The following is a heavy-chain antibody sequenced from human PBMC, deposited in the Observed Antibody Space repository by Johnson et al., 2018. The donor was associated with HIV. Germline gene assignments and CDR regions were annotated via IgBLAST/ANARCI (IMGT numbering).Heavy chain of an antibody. CDR1: GFTFSNYW. V-gene: IGHV3-7*05. J-gene: IGHJ3*02. Sequence: VQLVESGGGVVQPGRSLRLSCAASGFTFSNYWMSWVRQAPGKGLEWLANIKEDGSEDYYVDSLKGRFTISRDNAQNSLYLQMDSLRADVSAVYYCARDGVYSSPHDAFDIWGQGTKVTVSS. D-gene: IGHD6-13*01. CDR3: ARDGVYSSPHDAFDI. CDR2: IKEDGSED.